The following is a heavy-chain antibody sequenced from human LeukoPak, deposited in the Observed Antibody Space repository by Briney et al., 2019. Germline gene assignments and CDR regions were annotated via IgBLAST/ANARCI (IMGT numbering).Heavy chain of an antibody. Sequence: SETLSLTCTVSGGSISSYYWSWIRQPPGKGLEWIGYIYYSGSTNYNPALKSRVTISVDTSKNQFSLKLSSVTAADPAVYYCARASVRCYSTSCYAGWFDPWGQGTLVTVSS. D-gene: IGHD2-2*01. CDR2: IYYSGST. J-gene: IGHJ5*02. CDR3: ARASVRCYSTSCYAGWFDP. CDR1: GGSISSYY. V-gene: IGHV4-59*01.